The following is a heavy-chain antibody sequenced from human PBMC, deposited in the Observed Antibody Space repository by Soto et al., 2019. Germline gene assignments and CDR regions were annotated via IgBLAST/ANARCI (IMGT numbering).Heavy chain of an antibody. CDR1: GGSISSGDYY. CDR3: ARVRGRLLRFDP. D-gene: IGHD2-15*01. J-gene: IGHJ5*02. CDR2: IYYSGST. V-gene: IGHV4-30-4*01. Sequence: QMQLQESGPGLVKPSQTLSLTCTVSGGSISSGDYYWSWIRQPPGKGLEWIGYIYYSGSTNYNPSLKSRVTISVDTSKNQSSLKLSSVTAADTAVYYCARVRGRLLRFDPWGQGTLDTVSS.